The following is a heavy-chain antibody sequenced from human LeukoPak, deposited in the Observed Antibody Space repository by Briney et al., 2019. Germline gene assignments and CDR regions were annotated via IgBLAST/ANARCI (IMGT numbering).Heavy chain of an antibody. V-gene: IGHV3-53*01. CDR3: ARALPSHYDFWSGYNYYYYGMDV. CDR1: GFTVSSNY. Sequence: GGSLRLSCAASGFTVSSNYMSWVRQAPGKGLEWVSVIYSGGSTYYADSVKGRFTISRDNSKNTLYLQMNSLRAEDTAVYYCARALPSHYDFWSGYNYYYYGMDVWGQGTRSPSP. CDR2: IYSGGST. D-gene: IGHD3-3*01. J-gene: IGHJ6*02.